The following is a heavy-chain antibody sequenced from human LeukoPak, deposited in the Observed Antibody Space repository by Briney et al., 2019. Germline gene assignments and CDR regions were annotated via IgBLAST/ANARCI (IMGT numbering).Heavy chain of an antibody. J-gene: IGHJ4*02. D-gene: IGHD3-3*01. Sequence: PLETLSLTCTVSGGSISTYYWSWVRQAPGKGLEWVSVIYSGGSTYYADSVKGRFTISRDNSKNTLYLQMNSLRAKDTAVYYCARGKIYYDFWSGSKERDYYFDYWGQGTLVTVSS. CDR2: IYSGGST. CDR3: ARGKIYYDFWSGSKERDYYFDY. V-gene: IGHV3-66*01. CDR1: GGSISTYY.